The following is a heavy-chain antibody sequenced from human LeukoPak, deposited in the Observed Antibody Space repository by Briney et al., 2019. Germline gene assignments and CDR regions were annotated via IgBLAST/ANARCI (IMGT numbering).Heavy chain of an antibody. CDR1: GFTFGDYA. J-gene: IGHJ4*02. CDR2: IRSKAYGGTT. CDR3: TRAGTTVTTIAPFFDY. Sequence: GGSLRLSCTASGFTFGDYAMSWVRQAPGKGLEWVGFIRSKAYGGTTEYAASVKGRFTISRDDSKSIAYLQMNSLKTEDTAVYYRTRAGTTVTTIAPFFDYWGQGTLVTVSS. V-gene: IGHV3-49*04. D-gene: IGHD4-17*01.